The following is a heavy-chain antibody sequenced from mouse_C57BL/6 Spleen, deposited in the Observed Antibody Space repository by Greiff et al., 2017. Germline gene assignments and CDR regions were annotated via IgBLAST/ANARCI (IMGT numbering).Heavy chain of an antibody. CDR2: ISSGSSTI. V-gene: IGHV5-17*01. Sequence: EVKVVESGGGLVKPGGSLKLSCAASGFTFSDYGMHWVRQAPEKGLEWVAYISSGSSTIYYADTVKGRFTISRDNAKNTLFLQMTSLRSEDTAMYYCARDHQYYGSSYAMDYWGQGTSVTVSS. D-gene: IGHD1-1*01. CDR1: GFTFSDYG. J-gene: IGHJ4*01. CDR3: ARDHQYYGSSYAMDY.